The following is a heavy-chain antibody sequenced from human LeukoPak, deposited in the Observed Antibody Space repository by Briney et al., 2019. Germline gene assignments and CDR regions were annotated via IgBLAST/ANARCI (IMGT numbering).Heavy chain of an antibody. J-gene: IGHJ3*02. CDR1: GYTFTSYG. V-gene: IGHV1-18*01. D-gene: IGHD6-13*01. Sequence: RASVKVSCKASGYTFTSYGISWVRQAPGQGLEWMGWISAYNGNTNYAQKLQGRVTMTTDTSTSTAYMELRSLRSDDTAVYYCARDPRQQLALDDAFDIWGQGTMVTVSS. CDR2: ISAYNGNT. CDR3: ARDPRQQLALDDAFDI.